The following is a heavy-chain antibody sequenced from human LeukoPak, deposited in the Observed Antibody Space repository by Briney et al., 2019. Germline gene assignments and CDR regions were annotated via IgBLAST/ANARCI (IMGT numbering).Heavy chain of an antibody. V-gene: IGHV4-34*01. CDR3: AREDYYDSSGYLNY. CDR1: GGSFSGYY. Sequence: SETLSLTCAVYGGSFSGYYWSWIRQPPGKGLEWIGEINHSGSTYYNPSLKSRVTISVDTSKNQFSLKLSSVTAADTAVYYCAREDYYDSSGYLNYWGQGTLVTVSS. CDR2: INHSGST. J-gene: IGHJ4*02. D-gene: IGHD3-22*01.